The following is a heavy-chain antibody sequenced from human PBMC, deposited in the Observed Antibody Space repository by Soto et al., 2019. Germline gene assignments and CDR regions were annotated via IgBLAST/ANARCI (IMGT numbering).Heavy chain of an antibody. CDR1: GGTFSSYA. V-gene: IGHV1-69*01. J-gene: IGHJ6*02. CDR2: IIPIFGTA. CDR3: ARTYGSGSYYPRGIDV. D-gene: IGHD3-10*01. Sequence: QVPLVQSGAEVKKPGSSVKVSCKASGGTFSSYAISWVRQAPGQGLEWMGGIIPIFGTANYAQKFQGRVTITADESTSIAYIELSSVRSEDTAVYHRARTYGSGSYYPRGIDVWGQGTTVTVSS.